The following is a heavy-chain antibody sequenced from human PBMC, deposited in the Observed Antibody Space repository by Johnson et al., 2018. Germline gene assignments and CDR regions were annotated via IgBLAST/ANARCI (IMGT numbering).Heavy chain of an antibody. CDR2: IKQDGSEK. J-gene: IGHJ4*02. Sequence: VQLVQSGGGLVQPGGSLRLSCAASSFTFSRYWMSWVRQAPGKGLEWVAHIKQDGSEKYYVDSVKGRFTISRDNAKNSRYLQMNSLRGEDTAGYYCARGGDYCGGACYTPEYWGQGTRVTVCS. CDR3: ARGGDYCGGACYTPEY. V-gene: IGHV3-7*01. CDR1: SFTFSRYW. D-gene: IGHD2-21*02.